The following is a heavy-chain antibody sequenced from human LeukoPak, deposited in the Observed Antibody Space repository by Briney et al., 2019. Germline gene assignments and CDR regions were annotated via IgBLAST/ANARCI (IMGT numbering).Heavy chain of an antibody. J-gene: IGHJ4*02. CDR3: ARIDSSGYYYVRRRASVVPL. Sequence: NPSETLSLTCAVYGGSFSGYYWSWIRQPPEKGLEWIGEINHSGSTNYNPSLKSRVTISVDTSKNQFSLKLSSVTAADTAVYYCARIDSSGYYYVRRRASVVPLWGQGTLVTVSS. V-gene: IGHV4-34*01. CDR2: INHSGST. CDR1: GGSFSGYY. D-gene: IGHD3-22*01.